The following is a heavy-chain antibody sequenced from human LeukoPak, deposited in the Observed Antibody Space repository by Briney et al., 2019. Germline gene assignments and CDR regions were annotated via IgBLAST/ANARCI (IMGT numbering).Heavy chain of an antibody. V-gene: IGHV3-64*04. CDR2: INNVATTT. CDR1: GFNFDRLA. CDR3: ARDPPGIAASGTYY. D-gene: IGHD6-13*01. Sequence: GGSLRLSCSASGFNFDRLAMHWVRQAPGKGLEYVSTINNVATTTHYADSVRDRFTISRDNVKNTLFLQMNSLRVEDTAVYYCARDPPGIAASGTYYWGQGTLVTVSS. J-gene: IGHJ4*02.